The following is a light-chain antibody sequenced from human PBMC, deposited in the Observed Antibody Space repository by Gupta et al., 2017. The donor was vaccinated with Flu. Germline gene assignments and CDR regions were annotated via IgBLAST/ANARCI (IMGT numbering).Light chain of an antibody. CDR3: QQYRS. J-gene: IGKJ2*03. CDR2: GAS. V-gene: IGKV3-20*01. CDR1: QRLSSRS. Sequence: EIVLPQSAATRLLSPVEGATLSCRASQRLSSRSLAWYQQKPGQAPRLLMYGASSRATGVPDRFSGSGSGTDFTLTISRLEPEDFAVYYCQQYRSFGQGTKLEIK.